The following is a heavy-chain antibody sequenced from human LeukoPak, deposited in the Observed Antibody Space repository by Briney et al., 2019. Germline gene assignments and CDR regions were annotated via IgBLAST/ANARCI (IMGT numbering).Heavy chain of an antibody. CDR1: GFIFSSYS. Sequence: GGSLRLSRAASGFIFSSYSMNWVRHAPGKGLEWVSSISSTSTYIHYADSLKGRFTISRDNARNSLYLQINSLRVEDTAVYYCARVQRGEMATFDYWGQGTLVTVSS. V-gene: IGHV3-21*01. CDR2: ISSTSTYI. J-gene: IGHJ4*02. D-gene: IGHD5-24*01. CDR3: ARVQRGEMATFDY.